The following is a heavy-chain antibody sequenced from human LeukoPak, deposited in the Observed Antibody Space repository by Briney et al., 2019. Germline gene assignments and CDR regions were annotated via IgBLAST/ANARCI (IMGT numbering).Heavy chain of an antibody. Sequence: PGGSLRLSCVMSGFTFNSEPMNWVRQAPGKGLDWIAHIRSDSTTIVYADSVRGRFTISRDNAKNSLSLQMNSLRAEDTAVYFCARDYDWAFDYWGQGTLVTVSS. CDR3: ARDYDWAFDY. D-gene: IGHD3-16*01. J-gene: IGHJ4*02. V-gene: IGHV3-48*01. CDR2: IRSDSTTI. CDR1: GFTFNSEP.